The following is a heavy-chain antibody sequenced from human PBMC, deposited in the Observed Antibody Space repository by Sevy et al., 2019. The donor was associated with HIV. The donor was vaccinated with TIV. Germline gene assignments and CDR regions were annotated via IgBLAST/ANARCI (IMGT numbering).Heavy chain of an antibody. CDR3: ARLVTGDNWFDH. CDR2: ILYSGRT. CDR1: GDSMNTYY. D-gene: IGHD2-21*02. Sequence: SETLSLTCTVTGDSMNTYYWAWIRQPPGKSLEWVGYILYSGRTQYSPSLKSRVTMALDKSNNVVSLRLSSVTAADTAVYYCARLVTGDNWFDHWGQGRLVTVSS. V-gene: IGHV4-59*01. J-gene: IGHJ5*02.